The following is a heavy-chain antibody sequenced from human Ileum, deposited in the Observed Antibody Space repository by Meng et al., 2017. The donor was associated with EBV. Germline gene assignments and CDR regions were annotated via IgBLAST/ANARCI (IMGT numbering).Heavy chain of an antibody. CDR2: IYHSGIT. CDR1: GGSISSSNW. Sequence: ILLKASGPGLGKPSGTLSPTCAVSGGSISSSNWWSWVRQPPGKGLEWIGKIYHSGITIYNPSLKSRVTMSVDNSKNQFSLKLNSMTAADTAVYYCARDPTGGEDHQRVWGQGTLVTVSS. J-gene: IGHJ4*02. CDR3: ARDPTGGEDHQRV. D-gene: IGHD1-14*01. V-gene: IGHV4-4*02.